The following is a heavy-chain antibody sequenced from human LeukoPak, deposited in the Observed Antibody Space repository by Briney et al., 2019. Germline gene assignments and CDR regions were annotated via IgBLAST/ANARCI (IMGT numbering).Heavy chain of an antibody. CDR3: AKSGGYGLIDY. Sequence: TSETLSLTCTVSGASISGTAYYWGWVRQPPRKGLEWIGNIYYSGSTYYNASLQSRVTISIDTSKNQFSLRLSSVTAADTAMYFCAKSGGYGLIDYWDQGTLVTVSS. CDR1: GASISGTAYY. CDR2: IYYSGST. J-gene: IGHJ4*02. D-gene: IGHD1-26*01. V-gene: IGHV4-39*01.